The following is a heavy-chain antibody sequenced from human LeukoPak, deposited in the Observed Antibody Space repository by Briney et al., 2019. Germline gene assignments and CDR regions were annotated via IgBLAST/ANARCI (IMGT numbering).Heavy chain of an antibody. CDR3: AKEGGTVTTIFIFEY. J-gene: IGHJ4*02. V-gene: IGHV3-23*01. CDR1: GFTFSSYG. D-gene: IGHD4-17*01. CDR2: ITGSAYKT. Sequence: PGGSLRLSCAASGFTFSSYGMSWVRQAPGKGLEWVSGITGSAYKTYYADSVKGRFTVSRDNSNNILYLQMNSLRGEDTAVYYGAKEGGTVTTIFIFEYWGQGTLVTVSS.